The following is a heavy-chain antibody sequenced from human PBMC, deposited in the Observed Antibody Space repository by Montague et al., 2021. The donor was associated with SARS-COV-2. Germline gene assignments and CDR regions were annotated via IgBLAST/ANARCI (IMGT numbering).Heavy chain of an antibody. CDR3: ARQLPSYCSTNKCYPYYFDV. CDR1: GGSISRPAHY. J-gene: IGHJ4*02. D-gene: IGHD2-2*01. CDR2: ISYAGRT. V-gene: IGHV4-39*01. Sequence: SETLSLTCTGYGGSISRPAHYPGWIRHSPGQGSEWIGSISYAGRTYYNPSPRSRVSFSMDTSKNHFSLSLNSVTAADTAVYFCARQLPSYCSTNKCYPYYFDVWGQGALVTVSS.